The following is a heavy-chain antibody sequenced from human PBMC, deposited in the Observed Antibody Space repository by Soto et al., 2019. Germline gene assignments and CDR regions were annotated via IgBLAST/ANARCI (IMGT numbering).Heavy chain of an antibody. D-gene: IGHD3-10*01. CDR3: LLVDYNMVRGAIHLYYTMDV. CDR1: GGTFRSYA. V-gene: IGHV1-69*06. Sequence: GASVKVSCKASGGTFRSYAVSWVRQAPGQGLEWMGGIIPVSGAANYAQKFQGRVTMTANKSTSTAFMEVTRLKSEDTAVYYCLLVDYNMVRGAIHLYYTMDVWGQGTKVTVSS. CDR2: IIPVSGAA. J-gene: IGHJ6*02.